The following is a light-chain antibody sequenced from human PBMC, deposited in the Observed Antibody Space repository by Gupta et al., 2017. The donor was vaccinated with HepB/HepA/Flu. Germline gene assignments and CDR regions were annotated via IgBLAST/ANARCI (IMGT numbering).Light chain of an antibody. V-gene: IGLV3-10*01. Sequence: SEPTQPPPVSVSPGKTATMTCPGDILPRKYAYWYHQRPGQAPLLVIYEDRKRPSGIPERFSATSSGTVATLTISGAQVEEEGDYYCYSTDNTGHPLFGGGTKLSVL. J-gene: IGLJ2*01. CDR2: EDR. CDR1: ILPRKY. CDR3: YSTDNTGHPL.